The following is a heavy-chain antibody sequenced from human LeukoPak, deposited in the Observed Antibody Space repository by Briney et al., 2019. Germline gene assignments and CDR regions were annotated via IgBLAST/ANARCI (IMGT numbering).Heavy chain of an antibody. D-gene: IGHD6-13*01. CDR1: GGSISSYY. Sequence: SETLSLTCTVSGGSISSYYWSWIRQPPGNGLEWIGYIYYSGSTNYNPSLKSRVTISVDTSKNQFSLKLSSVTAADTAVYYCARGQYSSSWYDYWGQGTLVTVFS. CDR3: ARGQYSSSWYDY. CDR2: IYYSGST. J-gene: IGHJ4*02. V-gene: IGHV4-59*01.